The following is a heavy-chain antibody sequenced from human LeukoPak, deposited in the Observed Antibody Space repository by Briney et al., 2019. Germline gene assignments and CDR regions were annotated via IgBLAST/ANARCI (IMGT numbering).Heavy chain of an antibody. CDR2: ISSSGSTI. CDR1: GFTFSSYE. J-gene: IGHJ6*04. V-gene: IGHV3-48*03. CDR3: AELGITMIGGV. Sequence: GGSLRLSCAASGFTFSSYEMNWIRQAPGKGLEWVSYISSSGSTIYYADSVKGRFTISRDNAKNSLYLQMNSLRAEDTAVYYCAELGITMIGGVWGKGTTVTISS. D-gene: IGHD3-10*02.